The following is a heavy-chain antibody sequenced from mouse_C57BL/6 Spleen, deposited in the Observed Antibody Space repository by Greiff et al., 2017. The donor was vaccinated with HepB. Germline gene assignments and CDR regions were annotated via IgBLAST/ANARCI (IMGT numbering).Heavy chain of an antibody. CDR1: GYSITSGYY. V-gene: IGHV3-6*01. Sequence: ESGPGLVKPSQSLSLTCSVTGYSITSGYYWNWIRQFPGNKLEWMGYISYDGSNNYNPSLKNRISITRDTSKNQFFLKLNSVTTEDTATYYCASVGYYYGSSSAWFAYWGQGTLVTVSA. CDR2: ISYDGSN. D-gene: IGHD1-1*01. J-gene: IGHJ3*01. CDR3: ASVGYYYGSSSAWFAY.